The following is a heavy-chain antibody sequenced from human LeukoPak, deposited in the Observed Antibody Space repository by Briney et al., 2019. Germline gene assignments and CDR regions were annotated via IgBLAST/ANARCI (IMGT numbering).Heavy chain of an antibody. Sequence: PSETLSLTCTVSGYSISSGYFWGWIRQPPGKGLEWLGSVYYSGSTYYNPSLKSRVTISVDTSKNQFSLKLSSVTAADTAVYYCARGKYPGYYFDYWGQGTLVTVSS. CDR1: GYSISSGYF. CDR3: ARGKYPGYYFDY. D-gene: IGHD2-2*02. V-gene: IGHV4-38-2*02. CDR2: VYYSGST. J-gene: IGHJ4*02.